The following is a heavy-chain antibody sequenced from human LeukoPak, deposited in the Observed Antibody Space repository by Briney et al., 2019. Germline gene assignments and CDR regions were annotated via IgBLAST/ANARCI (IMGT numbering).Heavy chain of an antibody. J-gene: IGHJ4*02. D-gene: IGHD2-15*01. Sequence: GGSLRLSCAASGFAFSNYKMHWVRQAPGKGLVWVSRINRDGTGTTYADSVKGRFTISRDNAKNTPYLQVNSLRVEDTAVYYCFLGYCSGGSCYSYGYWGRGTLVTVSS. CDR3: FLGYCSGGSCYSYGY. CDR1: GFAFSNYK. V-gene: IGHV3-74*03. CDR2: INRDGTGT.